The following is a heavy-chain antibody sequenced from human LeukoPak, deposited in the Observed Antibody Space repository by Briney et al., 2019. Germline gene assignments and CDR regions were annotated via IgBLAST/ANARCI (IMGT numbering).Heavy chain of an antibody. CDR1: GGSISSSSYY. V-gene: IGHV4-39*01. J-gene: IGHJ5*02. Sequence: SETLSLTCTVSGGSISSSSYYWGWIRQPPGKGLEWIGSIYYSGSTYYNPSLKSRVTISVDTSKNQFSLKLSSVTAADTAVYYRASRYYYDSSGYYIDPWFDPWGQGTLVAVSS. D-gene: IGHD3-22*01. CDR2: IYYSGST. CDR3: ASRYYYDSSGYYIDPWFDP.